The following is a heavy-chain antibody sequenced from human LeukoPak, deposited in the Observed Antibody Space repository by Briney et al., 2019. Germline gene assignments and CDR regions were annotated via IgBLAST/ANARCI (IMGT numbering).Heavy chain of an antibody. V-gene: IGHV3-53*01. Sequence: GGSLRLSCTVSGFTVSSNSMSWVRQAPGKGLEWVSFIYSDNTHYSDSVKGRFTMSRDNSKNTLYLQMNSLRAEDTAVYYCAKDRGVALATTFEYWGQGTLVTVSS. CDR2: IYSDNT. J-gene: IGHJ4*02. D-gene: IGHD5-24*01. CDR3: AKDRGVALATTFEY. CDR1: GFTVSSNS.